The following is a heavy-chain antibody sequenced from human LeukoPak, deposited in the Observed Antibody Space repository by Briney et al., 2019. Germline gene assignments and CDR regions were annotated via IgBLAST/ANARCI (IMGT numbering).Heavy chain of an antibody. CDR3: ARDLHEAPRDFWSGFLSGYYYYMDV. D-gene: IGHD3-3*01. Sequence: SETLSLTCTGSGGSISSYYWSWIRQPPGKGLEWIGYIYYSGSTNYNPSLKSRVTISVDTSKNHFSLKLSSVTAADTAVYYCARDLHEAPRDFWSGFLSGYYYYMDVWGKGTTVTVSS. CDR1: GGSISSYY. V-gene: IGHV4-59*01. CDR2: IYYSGST. J-gene: IGHJ6*03.